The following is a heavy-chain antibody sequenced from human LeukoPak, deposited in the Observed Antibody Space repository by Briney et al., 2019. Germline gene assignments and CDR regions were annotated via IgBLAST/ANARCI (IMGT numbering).Heavy chain of an antibody. CDR3: AYDSSGYYSRDFY. D-gene: IGHD3-22*01. V-gene: IGHV1-2*02. Sequence: GASVKVSCKASGYTFTGYYMHWVRQAPGQGLEWMGWINPNSGGTNYAQKFQGRVTMTRDTSISTAYMELSRLRSDDTAVYYCAYDSSGYYSRDFYWGQGTLVTVSS. CDR1: GYTFTGYY. CDR2: INPNSGGT. J-gene: IGHJ4*02.